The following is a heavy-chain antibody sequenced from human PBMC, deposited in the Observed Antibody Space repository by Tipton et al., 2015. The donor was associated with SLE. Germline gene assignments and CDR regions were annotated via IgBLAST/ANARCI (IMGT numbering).Heavy chain of an antibody. D-gene: IGHD5-12*01. V-gene: IGHV3-15*01. CDR3: IPRGYSGY. Sequence: GSLRLSCTVSGLTFTNSWMGWVRQAPGTGLEWVGRIKSKADGGTTDYVAPVKGRFTMSRDDPKNTLYLQMNSLKTEDTAVYYCIPRGYSGYWGQGTLVTVSS. J-gene: IGHJ4*02. CDR2: IKSKADGGTT. CDR1: GLTFTNSW.